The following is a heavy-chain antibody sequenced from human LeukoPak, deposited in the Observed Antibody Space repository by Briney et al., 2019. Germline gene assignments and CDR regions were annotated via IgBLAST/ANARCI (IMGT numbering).Heavy chain of an antibody. CDR3: ARDAPPAYCSGGSCYFDY. V-gene: IGHV4-61*02. CDR1: GGSIRSGSYY. CDR2: IYASGST. Sequence: SETLSLTCTVSGGSIRSGSYYWSWIRQPAGKGLEWIGRIYASGSTNYNPSLNSRVTISRDTSKNQFSLNLTSVTAADTAVYYCARDAPPAYCSGGSCYFDYWGQGTLVTVSS. D-gene: IGHD2-15*01. J-gene: IGHJ4*02.